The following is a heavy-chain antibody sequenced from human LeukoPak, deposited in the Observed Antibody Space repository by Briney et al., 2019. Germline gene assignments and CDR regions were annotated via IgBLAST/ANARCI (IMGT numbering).Heavy chain of an antibody. J-gene: IGHJ4*02. CDR1: GFTFSSYG. CDR2: IGYDGSDK. CDR3: TRDLDSYLDY. Sequence: GRSLRLSCAASGFTFSSYGMHWVRQAPGKGLEWVAVIGYDGSDKYYADSVKGRFTISRDNSKNTLYLQMNSLRAEDTAVYYCTRDLDSYLDYWGQGTLVTVSS. V-gene: IGHV3-33*01.